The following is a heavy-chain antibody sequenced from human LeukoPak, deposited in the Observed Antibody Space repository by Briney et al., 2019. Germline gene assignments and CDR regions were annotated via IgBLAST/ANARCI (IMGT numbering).Heavy chain of an antibody. D-gene: IGHD2-2*01. CDR1: GFTFSNAW. J-gene: IGHJ4*02. CDR3: TTIPHFYCSSTSCYPSDY. CDR2: IKSKTDGGTT. V-gene: IGHV3-15*01. Sequence: PGGSLRLSCAASGFTFSNAWMSWVRQAPGKGLEWVGRIKSKTDGGTTDYAAPVKGRFTISRDDSKNTLYLQMNSLKTEDTAVYYCTTIPHFYCSSTSCYPSDYWGQGTLVTVSS.